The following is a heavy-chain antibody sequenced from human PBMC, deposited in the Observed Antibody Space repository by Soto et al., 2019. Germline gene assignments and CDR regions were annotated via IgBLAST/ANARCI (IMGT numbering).Heavy chain of an antibody. CDR1: GFTFSSYW. CDR3: ARVPTGKYGVWNY. V-gene: IGHV3-74*01. Sequence: EEQLVESGGGLVQPGGSLRLSCAASGFTFSSYWMHWVRQAPGKGLVWVSRINPGGSITAYADSVKGRFTVSRDNAKNTLYLHMNSLRGVDTAVYYCARVPTGKYGVWNYWGQGTRVTVSS. CDR2: INPGGSIT. D-gene: IGHD2-8*01. J-gene: IGHJ4*02.